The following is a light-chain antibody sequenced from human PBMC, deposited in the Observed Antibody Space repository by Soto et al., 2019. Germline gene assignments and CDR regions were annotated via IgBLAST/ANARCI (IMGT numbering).Light chain of an antibody. Sequence: EIVLTQSPGTLSLSPGERATLSCRASQSVSSNYLAWYQQKTGQAPRLLIFGASSRATGIPDRFSGSGSGTDFTLTISRLEPEDFALYYCQQYDRSGWTFGQGTKVEIK. J-gene: IGKJ1*01. CDR3: QQYDRSGWT. V-gene: IGKV3-20*01. CDR1: QSVSSNY. CDR2: GAS.